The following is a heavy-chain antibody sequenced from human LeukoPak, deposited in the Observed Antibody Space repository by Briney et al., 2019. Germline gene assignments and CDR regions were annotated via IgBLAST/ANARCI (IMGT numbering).Heavy chain of an antibody. CDR2: IYYSGNT. CDR3: ARVGTYGSGSYLSWLDY. V-gene: IGHV4-39*07. D-gene: IGHD3-10*01. J-gene: IGHJ4*02. Sequence: SETLSLTCTVSGGSISSNRYYWGWIRQPPGKGLEWIGSIYYSGNTYYNPSLKSRVTISVDTSKNQFSLKLSSVTAADTAVYYCARVGTYGSGSYLSWLDYWGQGTLVTVSS. CDR1: GGSISSNRYY.